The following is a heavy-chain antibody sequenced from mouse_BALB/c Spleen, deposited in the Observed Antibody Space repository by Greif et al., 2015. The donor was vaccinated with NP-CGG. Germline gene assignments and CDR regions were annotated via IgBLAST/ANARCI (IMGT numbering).Heavy chain of an antibody. CDR2: ILPGSGST. Sequence: SGAELMKPGASVKISCKATGYTFSSYWIEWVKQRPGHGLEWIGEILPGSGSTNYNEKFKGKATFTADTSSNTAYMQLSSLTSEDSAVYYCARWITTVGRVFDVLGAGTTVTVSS. V-gene: IGHV1-9*01. D-gene: IGHD1-1*01. CDR3: ARWITTVGRVFDV. CDR1: GYTFSSYW. J-gene: IGHJ1*01.